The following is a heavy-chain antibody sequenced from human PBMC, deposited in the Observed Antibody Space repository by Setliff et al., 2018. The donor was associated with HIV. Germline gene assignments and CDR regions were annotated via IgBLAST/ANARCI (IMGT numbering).Heavy chain of an antibody. D-gene: IGHD3-22*01. V-gene: IGHV4-61*08. J-gene: IGHJ5*02. Sequence: PSETLSLTCTVSGGSISSGGYYWSWIRQHPGKGLEWIGYIYTSGSTNYNPSLKSRVTISVDTSKNQFSLRLSFVTAADTAVYYCARGNNGYYYDSSGYYHWGQGTLVTVSS. CDR2: IYTSGST. CDR1: GGSISSGGYY. CDR3: ARGNNGYYYDSSGYYH.